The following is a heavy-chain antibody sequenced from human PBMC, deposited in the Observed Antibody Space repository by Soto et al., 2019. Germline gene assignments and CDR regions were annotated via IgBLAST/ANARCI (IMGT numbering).Heavy chain of an antibody. J-gene: IGHJ1*01. Sequence: GESLKISCKGSGYSFTSHWISWLLQMPGKGLEWMGRIDPSDSYTNYSPSFQGHVTISADKSISTAYLQWSSLKASDTAMYYCARHEGDGYNQYFHHWGQGTLVTVSS. V-gene: IGHV5-10-1*01. D-gene: IGHD5-12*01. CDR2: IDPSDSYT. CDR3: ARHEGDGYNQYFHH. CDR1: GYSFTSHW.